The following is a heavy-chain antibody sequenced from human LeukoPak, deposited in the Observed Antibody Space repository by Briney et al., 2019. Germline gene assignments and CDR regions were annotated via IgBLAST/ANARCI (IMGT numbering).Heavy chain of an antibody. D-gene: IGHD6-6*01. CDR3: ARHRPRGWFDP. J-gene: IGHJ5*02. CDR1: GGSISSSSYY. V-gene: IGHV4-39*01. Sequence: PSETLSLTCTVSGGSISSSSYYWGWIRQPPGKGLEWIGVIYYSGSTYYNPSLKSRVTISVDTSKNQFSLKLSSVTAADTAVYYCARHRPRGWFDPWGQGTLVTVSS. CDR2: IYYSGST.